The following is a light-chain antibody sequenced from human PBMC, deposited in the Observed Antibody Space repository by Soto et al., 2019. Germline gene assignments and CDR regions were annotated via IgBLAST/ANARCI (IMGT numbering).Light chain of an antibody. J-gene: IGLJ7*01. V-gene: IGLV2-14*01. CDR2: EVS. Sequence: QSALTQPASVSGSPGQSITISCTGTSSDVGGYKYVSWYQQHPDKAPKLIIFEVSNRPSGISSGFSGSKSGNTASLTISGLQAEDEADYYCASYTSSSTSVIFGRGTQLTVL. CDR3: ASYTSSSTSVI. CDR1: SSDVGGYKY.